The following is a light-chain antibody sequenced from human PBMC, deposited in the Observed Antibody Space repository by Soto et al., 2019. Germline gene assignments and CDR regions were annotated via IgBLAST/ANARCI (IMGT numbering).Light chain of an antibody. CDR1: SSDVGGYNY. J-gene: IGLJ1*01. V-gene: IGLV2-14*01. Sequence: SVLTQPASVSGSPGQSITISCTGTSSDVGGYNYVSWYQQHPGKAPKLMIYEVSNRPSGVSNRFSGSKSGNTASLTISGLQAEDEADYYCSSYISSSIDYVFGTGTKVTVL. CDR3: SSYISSSIDYV. CDR2: EVS.